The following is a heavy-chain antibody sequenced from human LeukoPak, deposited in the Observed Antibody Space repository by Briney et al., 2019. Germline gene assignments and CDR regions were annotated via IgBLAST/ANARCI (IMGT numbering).Heavy chain of an antibody. CDR2: IYYSGST. CDR1: GFTFSSYA. V-gene: IGHV4-39*07. Sequence: GSLRLSCAASGFTFSSYAMSWVRQPPGKGLEWIGSIYYSGSTYYNPSLKSRVTISVDTSKNQFSLKLSSVTAADTAVYYCARETYSSGCADYWGQGTLVTVSS. D-gene: IGHD6-19*01. CDR3: ARETYSSGCADY. J-gene: IGHJ4*02.